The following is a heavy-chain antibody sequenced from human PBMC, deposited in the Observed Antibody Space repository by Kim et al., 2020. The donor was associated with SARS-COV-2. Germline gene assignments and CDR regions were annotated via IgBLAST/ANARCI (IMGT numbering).Heavy chain of an antibody. CDR2: ISYDGSNK. D-gene: IGHD6-19*01. CDR1: GFTFSSYG. J-gene: IGHJ4*02. CDR3: AKDLSIAVAGLIDY. Sequence: GGSLRLSCAASGFTFSSYGMHWVRQAPGKGLEWVAVISYDGSNKYYADSVKGRFTISRDNSKNTLYLQMNSLRAEDTAVYYCAKDLSIAVAGLIDYWGQG. V-gene: IGHV3-30*18.